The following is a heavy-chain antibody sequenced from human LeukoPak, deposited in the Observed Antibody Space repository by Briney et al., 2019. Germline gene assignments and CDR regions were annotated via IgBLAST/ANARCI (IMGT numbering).Heavy chain of an antibody. CDR2: IWHDGSEK. D-gene: IGHD3-16*01. CDR3: ARNELGY. J-gene: IGHJ4*02. CDR1: GFTFSSQA. V-gene: IGHV3-33*01. Sequence: GGSLRLSCVASGFTFSSQAMHWVRQAPGKGLEWVAVIWHDGSEKYYGDSVKGRFTISRDNSKNTLYLQMNSLRVEDTAIYYCARNELGYWGQGTLVTVSS.